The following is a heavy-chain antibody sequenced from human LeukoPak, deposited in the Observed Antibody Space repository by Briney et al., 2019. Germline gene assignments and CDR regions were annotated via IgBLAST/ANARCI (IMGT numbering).Heavy chain of an antibody. V-gene: IGHV1-69*13. Sequence: ASVKVSCKASGGTFSSYAISWVRQAPGQGLEWMGGIIPIFGTANYAQKFQGRVTITADESTSTAYMELSSLRSEDTAVYYCARGLPFYYYDSSGYKDYFDYWGQGTLVTVSS. J-gene: IGHJ4*02. CDR2: IIPIFGTA. CDR3: ARGLPFYYYDSSGYKDYFDY. D-gene: IGHD3-22*01. CDR1: GGTFSSYA.